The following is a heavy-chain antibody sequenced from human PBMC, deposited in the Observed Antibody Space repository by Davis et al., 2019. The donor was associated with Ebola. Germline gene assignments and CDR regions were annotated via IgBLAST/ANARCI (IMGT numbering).Heavy chain of an antibody. Sequence: PGGSLRLSCAASGFTFSSYGMHWVRQAPGKGLEWVAVISYDGSNKYYADSVKGRFTISRDNSKNTLYLQMNSLRAEDTAVYYCAKDVYYYDSSGYYPIFDYWGQGTLVTVSS. J-gene: IGHJ4*02. CDR1: GFTFSSYG. D-gene: IGHD3-22*01. V-gene: IGHV3-30*18. CDR2: ISYDGSNK. CDR3: AKDVYYYDSSGYYPIFDY.